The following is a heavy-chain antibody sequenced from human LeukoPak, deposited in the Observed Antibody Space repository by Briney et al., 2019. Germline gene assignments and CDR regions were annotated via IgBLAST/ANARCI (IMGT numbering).Heavy chain of an antibody. CDR2: IYYSGST. D-gene: IGHD2-8*01. Sequence: PSETLSLTCTVSGGSISSSSYYWGWIRQPPGKGLEWIGSIYYSGSTYYNPSLKSRVTISVDTSKNQFSLKLSSVTAADTAVYYCARGGLNLGYWGQGTLVTVSS. CDR1: GGSISSSSYY. J-gene: IGHJ4*02. V-gene: IGHV4-39*07. CDR3: ARGGLNLGY.